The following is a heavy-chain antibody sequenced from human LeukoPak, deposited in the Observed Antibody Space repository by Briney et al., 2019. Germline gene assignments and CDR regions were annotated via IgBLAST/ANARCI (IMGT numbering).Heavy chain of an antibody. CDR1: GLTFSSYA. D-gene: IGHD1-26*01. CDR3: AKAASGSYLYYFDY. Sequence: GGSLRLSCAASGLTFSSYAMNWVRQAPGKGLEWVSTISYSGGSTYYVDSVKGRFTISRDNSENTLYLQLNSLRAEDTAVYYCAKAASGSYLYYFDYWAQGTLVTVSS. V-gene: IGHV3-23*01. CDR2: ISYSGGST. J-gene: IGHJ4*02.